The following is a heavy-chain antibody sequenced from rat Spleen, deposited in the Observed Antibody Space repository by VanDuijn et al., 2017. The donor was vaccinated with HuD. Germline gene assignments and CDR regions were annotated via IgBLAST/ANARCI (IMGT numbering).Heavy chain of an antibody. J-gene: IGHJ3*01. Sequence: EVQLVESGGGLVQPGRSLKLSCAASGFTFSNYYMAWVRQAPTKGLEWVASISPSGGSTYYPDSVKGRFTVSRDNSKSTLYLQVDSLRSEDTATYYCARQDTSGYSNWFAYWGQGTLVTVSS. CDR3: ARQDTSGYSNWFAY. D-gene: IGHD4-3*01. V-gene: IGHV5-25*01. CDR2: ISPSGGST. CDR1: GFTFSNYY.